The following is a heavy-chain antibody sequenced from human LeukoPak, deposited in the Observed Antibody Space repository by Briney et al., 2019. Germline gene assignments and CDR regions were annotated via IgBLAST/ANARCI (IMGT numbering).Heavy chain of an antibody. CDR3: ARGGSITMIVDY. CDR2: ISGSSSYI. V-gene: IGHV3-21*01. J-gene: IGHJ4*02. Sequence: GGSLRLSCAASGFTFSSYSMNWVRQAPGKGLEWVSSISGSSSYIYYADSVKGRFTISRDNAKNSLYLQMNSLRAEDTAVYYCARGGSITMIVDYWGQGTLVTVSS. D-gene: IGHD3-22*01. CDR1: GFTFSSYS.